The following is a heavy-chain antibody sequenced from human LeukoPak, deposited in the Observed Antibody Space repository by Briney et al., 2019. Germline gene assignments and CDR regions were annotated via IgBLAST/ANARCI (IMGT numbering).Heavy chain of an antibody. Sequence: PSETLSLTCTVSGGFISSYYWSWIRQPPGKGLEWVGYIYYSGSTSYNPSLKSRVTRSAATSKNQYSLRLSSVTAADTAVYYCARRGAYSGNDLAWYFDLWGRGTLVTVSS. V-gene: IGHV4-59*08. J-gene: IGHJ2*01. CDR2: IYYSGST. CDR1: GGFISSYY. CDR3: ARRGAYSGNDLAWYFDL. D-gene: IGHD5-12*01.